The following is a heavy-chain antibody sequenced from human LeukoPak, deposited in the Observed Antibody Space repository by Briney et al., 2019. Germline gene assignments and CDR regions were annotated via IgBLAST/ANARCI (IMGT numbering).Heavy chain of an antibody. J-gene: IGHJ3*02. D-gene: IGHD3-22*01. V-gene: IGHV3-48*01. CDR1: GFIFSDYN. CDR3: ARDRKFEVINAFDI. CDR2: IDSSSSTI. Sequence: PGGSLRLSCEASGFIFSDYNMNWVRQAPGKGLEWLSYIDSSSSTIYYADSVKGRFTISRDNSKNTLYLQMNSLRAEDTAVYYCARDRKFEVINAFDIWGQGTMVTVSS.